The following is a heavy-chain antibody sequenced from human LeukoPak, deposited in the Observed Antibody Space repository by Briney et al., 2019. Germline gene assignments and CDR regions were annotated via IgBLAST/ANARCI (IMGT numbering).Heavy chain of an antibody. CDR2: IIPIFGTA. J-gene: IGHJ4*02. D-gene: IGHD2-2*02. CDR1: EGTYSSYA. CDR3: ATELLYCSSTSCYRSGFDY. Sequence: ASVKVSCKAPEGTYSSYAISWVRQAPGQGLEWMGGIIPIFGTANYAQKFQGRVTITADESTSTAYMELSSLRSEDTAVYYCATELLYCSSTSCYRSGFDYWGQGTLVTVSS. V-gene: IGHV1-69*13.